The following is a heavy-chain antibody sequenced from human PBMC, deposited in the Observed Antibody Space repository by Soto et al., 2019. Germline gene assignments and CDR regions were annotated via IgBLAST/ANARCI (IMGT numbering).Heavy chain of an antibody. CDR1: GFTFSDYY. Sequence: QVQLVGSGGGLVKPGGSLRLSCAASGFTFSDYYMSWIRQAPGKGLEWISYISSSGTTIYYADSVKGRFTVSRDNVKNLLYLQMNSLRGEDTAVYYCARELVAATGVGYGMDVWGQGTTVTVSS. CDR2: ISSSGTTI. CDR3: ARELVAATGVGYGMDV. J-gene: IGHJ6*02. D-gene: IGHD7-27*01. V-gene: IGHV3-11*01.